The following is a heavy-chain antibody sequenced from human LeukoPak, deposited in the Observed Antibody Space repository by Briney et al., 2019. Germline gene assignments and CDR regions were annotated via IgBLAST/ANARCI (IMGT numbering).Heavy chain of an antibody. CDR3: ARGGSPGRAFDY. V-gene: IGHV4-39*07. D-gene: IGHD3-10*01. CDR2: IYYSGST. CDR1: GGSISSSGYY. J-gene: IGHJ4*02. Sequence: SETLSLTCTVSGGSISSSGYYWGWIRQPPGKGLEWIGSIYYSGSTYYNPSLKSRVTISVDTSKNQFSLKLSSVTAADTAVYYCARGGSPGRAFDYWGQGTLVTVSS.